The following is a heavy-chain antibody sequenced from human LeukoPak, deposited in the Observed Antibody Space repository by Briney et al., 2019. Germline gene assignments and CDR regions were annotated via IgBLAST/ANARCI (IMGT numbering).Heavy chain of an antibody. CDR1: GFTFSNYW. CDR3: ARSDQSPEE. CDR2: VNTDGSEK. D-gene: IGHD2-2*01. V-gene: IGHV3-7*01. Sequence: GGSLRLSCATAGFTFSNYWMNWVRQAPGKGLEWVAIVNTDGSEKHYLDSVRGRFIVSRDNAKKSLYLQITSLRGDDTALYYCARSDQSPEEWGQGNLVTVSS. J-gene: IGHJ4*02.